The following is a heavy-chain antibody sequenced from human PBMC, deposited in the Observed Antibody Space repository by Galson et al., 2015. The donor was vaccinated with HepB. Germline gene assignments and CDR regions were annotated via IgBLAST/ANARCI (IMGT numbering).Heavy chain of an antibody. CDR1: GFSFMSHS. J-gene: IGHJ6*02. V-gene: IGHV3-48*01. CDR2: IIPGGAK. Sequence: SLRLSCAASGFSFMSHSMNWVRHSPGKGLEWLAYIIPGGAKYYAGSARGRFTLSRDNAKKSMYLHMSSLRVEDTAVYYCARNPASYDYYNMDVWGQGTTVTVSS. D-gene: IGHD3-16*01. CDR3: ARNPASYDYYNMDV.